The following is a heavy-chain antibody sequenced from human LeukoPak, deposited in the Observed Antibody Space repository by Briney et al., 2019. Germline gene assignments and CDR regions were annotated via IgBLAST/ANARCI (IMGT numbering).Heavy chain of an antibody. CDR1: GGTFTSYA. Sequence: SVKVSCKASGGTFTSYAISWVRQAPGQGLEWMGGIIPIFGTANYAQKFQGRVTITTDESTSTAYMELSSLRSEDTAVYYCACSGYSCDNFDYWGQGTLVTVSS. CDR2: IIPIFGTA. V-gene: IGHV1-69*05. J-gene: IGHJ4*02. CDR3: ACSGYSCDNFDY. D-gene: IGHD5-18*01.